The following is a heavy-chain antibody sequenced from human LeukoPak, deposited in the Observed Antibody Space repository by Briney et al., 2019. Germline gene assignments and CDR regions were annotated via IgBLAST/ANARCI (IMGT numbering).Heavy chain of an antibody. CDR1: GFTFSSYS. Sequence: PGGSLRLSCAASGFTFSSYSMNWVRQAPGKGLEWVSSISSSSSSYIYYADSVKGRFTISRDNAKNSLYLQMNSLRAEDTAVYYCARDPRYCGGDCYPSWFDPWGQGTLVTVSS. D-gene: IGHD2-21*02. J-gene: IGHJ5*02. V-gene: IGHV3-21*01. CDR2: ISSSSSSYI. CDR3: ARDPRYCGGDCYPSWFDP.